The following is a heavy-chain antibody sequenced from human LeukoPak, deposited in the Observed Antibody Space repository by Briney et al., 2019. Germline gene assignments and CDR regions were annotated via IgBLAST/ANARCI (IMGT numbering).Heavy chain of an antibody. CDR2: TNYRSNWFY. V-gene: IGHV6-1*01. CDR3: AREPSGNSGSFDY. J-gene: IGHJ4*02. D-gene: IGHD4-23*01. Sequence: SQTLSLTCAISGDSVSSNSAAWNWVRQSPSRGLEWLGRTNYRSNWFYDYAVSLRSRIAINADTSKNQFSLQLNSVTPEDTAVYYCAREPSGNSGSFDYWGQGTLVTVSS. CDR1: GDSVSSNSAA.